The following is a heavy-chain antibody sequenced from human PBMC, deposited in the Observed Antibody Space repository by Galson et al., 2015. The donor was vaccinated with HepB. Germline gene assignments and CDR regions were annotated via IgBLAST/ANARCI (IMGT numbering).Heavy chain of an antibody. Sequence: SVKVSCKASGGTFSSYAISWVRQAPGQGLEWMGGIIPIFGTANYAQKFQGRVTITADESTSTAYMELSSLRSEDTAVYYCAREGRGSGTYCCWFDPWGQGTLITVSS. CDR2: IIPIFGTA. V-gene: IGHV1-69*13. CDR3: AREGRGSGTYCCWFDP. J-gene: IGHJ5*02. D-gene: IGHD1-26*01. CDR1: GGTFSSYA.